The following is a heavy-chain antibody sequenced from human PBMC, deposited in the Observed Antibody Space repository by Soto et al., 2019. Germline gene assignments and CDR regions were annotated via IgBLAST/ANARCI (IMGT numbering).Heavy chain of an antibody. CDR3: AKSKIYCSSTSCLIYDYYMDV. Sequence: EVQLLESGGGLVQPGGSLRLSCAASGFTFSSYAMSWVRQAPGKGLEWVSAISGSGGSTYYADSVKGRFTISRDNSKNTLDLQMNSLRAEDTAVYYCAKSKIYCSSTSCLIYDYYMDVWGKGTTVTVSS. CDR1: GFTFSSYA. J-gene: IGHJ6*03. D-gene: IGHD2-2*01. CDR2: ISGSGGST. V-gene: IGHV3-23*01.